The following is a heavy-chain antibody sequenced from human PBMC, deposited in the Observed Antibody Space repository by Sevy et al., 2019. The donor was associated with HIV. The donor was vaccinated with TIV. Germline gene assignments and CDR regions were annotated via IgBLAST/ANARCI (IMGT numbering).Heavy chain of an antibody. J-gene: IGHJ3*02. CDR3: ANLITMIVVVITNDAFDI. Sequence: GESLKISCAASGFTFSRYAMSWVRQAPGKGLEWVSAISGSGGSTYYAASLKGRFTIYRDNSKNTLDLQMNSLRAEETAVYYCANLITMIVVVITNDAFDIWGQGTMVTVSS. CDR1: GFTFSRYA. CDR2: ISGSGGST. D-gene: IGHD3-22*01. V-gene: IGHV3-23*01.